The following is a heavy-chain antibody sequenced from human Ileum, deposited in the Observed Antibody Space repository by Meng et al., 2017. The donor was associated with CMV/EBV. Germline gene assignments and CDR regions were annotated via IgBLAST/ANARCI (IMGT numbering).Heavy chain of an antibody. CDR2: IKHSGFS. D-gene: IGHD3-10*01. CDR1: CGSFTEYF. J-gene: IGHJ5*02. CDR3: ARGQRITLVRGGRFDP. Sequence: SCGSFTEYFWVCIRQPPGKGLEWIGQIKHSGFSHFTPSLESRVIISIDTSANQFSLKLTSVTAADTAVYYCARGQRITLVRGGRFDPWGQGTLVTVSS. V-gene: IGHV4-34*01.